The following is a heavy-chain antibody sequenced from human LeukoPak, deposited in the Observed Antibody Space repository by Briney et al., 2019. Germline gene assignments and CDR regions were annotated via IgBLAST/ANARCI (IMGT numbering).Heavy chain of an antibody. V-gene: IGHV4-31*03. J-gene: IGHJ4*02. CDR1: GGSISSGGYY. D-gene: IGHD1-26*01. CDR3: ARGIVGATPVDY. Sequence: SQTLSLTCTVSGGSISSGGYYWSWIRQHPGKGLEWIGYIYYSGSTYYNPSLKSRVTISVDTSKNQFSLKLSSVTAADTTVYYCARGIVGATPVDYWGQGTLVTVSS. CDR2: IYYSGST.